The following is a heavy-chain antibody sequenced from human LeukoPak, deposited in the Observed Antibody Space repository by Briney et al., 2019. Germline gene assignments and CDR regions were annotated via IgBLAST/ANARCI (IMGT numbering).Heavy chain of an antibody. CDR2: ISSSSSTI. J-gene: IGHJ5*02. Sequence: PGGSLRLSCAASGFTFSSYSMNWVRQAPGKGLEWVSYISSSSSTIYYADSVKGRFTISRGNSKDALFLQMNSLRDGDTAVYYCAKVSGISWFDAWGQGTLVTVSS. CDR1: GFTFSSYS. V-gene: IGHV3-48*02. CDR3: AKVSGISWFDA. D-gene: IGHD2/OR15-2a*01.